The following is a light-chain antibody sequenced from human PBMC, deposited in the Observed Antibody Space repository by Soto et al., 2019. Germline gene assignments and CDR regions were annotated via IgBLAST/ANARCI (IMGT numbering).Light chain of an antibody. CDR1: SSNIGSNT. Sequence: SVLTQPPSASGTPGQIVAISCSGSSSNIGSNTVTWYQQLPGTAPKLLIYSTSQRSSGVPGRFSGSKSGASASLSISGLQSEDEADYYCAAWDDRLDVYVFGTGTKVPVL. CDR3: AAWDDRLDVYV. CDR2: STS. V-gene: IGLV1-44*01. J-gene: IGLJ1*01.